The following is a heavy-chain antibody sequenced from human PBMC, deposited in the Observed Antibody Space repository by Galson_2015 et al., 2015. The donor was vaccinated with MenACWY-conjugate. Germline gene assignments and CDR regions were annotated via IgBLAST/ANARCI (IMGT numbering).Heavy chain of an antibody. CDR2: VRQDEGEK. J-gene: IGHJ6*03. CDR3: ARARDYSFPFIDV. CDR1: GFSFSSYG. Sequence: SLRLSCSASGFSFSSYGVSWVRQAPGKGLEWVAYVRQDEGEKNYVDSVKGRFTISRDNAKKSLYLQMKSLRGEDKAIYYCARARDYSFPFIDVWGKGTTVTVSS. V-gene: IGHV3-7*03.